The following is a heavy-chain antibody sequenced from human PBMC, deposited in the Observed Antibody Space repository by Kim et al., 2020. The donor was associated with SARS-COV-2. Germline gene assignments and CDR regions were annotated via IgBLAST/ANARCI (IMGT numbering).Heavy chain of an antibody. Sequence: GESLKISCKGSGYSFTSYWISWVRQMPGKGLEWMGSTDPSDSNTNYSPSFQGHVTISADKSISTAYLQWSSLKASDTAIYYCARHKLGDSSGTDCWGQGTLVTASS. V-gene: IGHV5-10-1*01. CDR3: ARHKLGDSSGTDC. J-gene: IGHJ4*02. CDR1: GYSFTSYW. CDR2: TDPSDSNT. D-gene: IGHD3-22*01.